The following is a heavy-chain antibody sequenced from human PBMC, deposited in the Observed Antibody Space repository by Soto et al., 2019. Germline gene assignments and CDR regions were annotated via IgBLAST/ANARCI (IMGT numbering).Heavy chain of an antibody. J-gene: IGHJ4*02. V-gene: IGHV3-23*01. CDR2: ISGSGDTT. CDR1: RFTFSTYA. D-gene: IGHD5-18*01. CDR3: AKTNPLQLWTPYYFDY. Sequence: PGGSLRLSCIASRFTFSTYAMTWVRQAPGKGLEWVSTISGSGDTTYYADSVKGRFTISKNNPKNTLYLQMNSLGAVDTAVYYCAKTNPLQLWTPYYFDYWGQGTLVTVSS.